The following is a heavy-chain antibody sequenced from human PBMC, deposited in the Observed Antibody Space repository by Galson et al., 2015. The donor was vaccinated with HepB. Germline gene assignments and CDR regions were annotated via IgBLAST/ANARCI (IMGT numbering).Heavy chain of an antibody. CDR3: TTDVYFSSYWSWLDP. D-gene: IGHD2-2*01. Sequence: SLRLSCAASGFAFNNAWMNWARQAPGKGLEWVGRIKSKTDGGTTEYAAPVKGRFTISRDDSRNTLYLQMHSPKTDDTAVYYCTTDVYFSSYWSWLDPWGQGTLVTVSS. CDR2: IKSKTDGGTT. J-gene: IGHJ5*02. V-gene: IGHV3-15*01. CDR1: GFAFNNAW.